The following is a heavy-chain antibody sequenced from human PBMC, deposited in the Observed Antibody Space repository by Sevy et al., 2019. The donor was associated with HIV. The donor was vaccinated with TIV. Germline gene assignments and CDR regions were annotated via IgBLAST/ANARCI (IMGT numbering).Heavy chain of an antibody. CDR3: ARHCSGGSCYSLLPHYYYGMDV. CDR2: IKEDGSER. Sequence: GGSLRLSCAASGFTFNMYWMTWVRQAPGKGLEWVANIKEDGSERNYLDSVKGRFTISRDNAKESLYLQINSLRAEDTAVYCCARHCSGGSCYSLLPHYYYGMDVWGQGTTVTVSS. V-gene: IGHV3-7*01. CDR1: GFTFNMYW. D-gene: IGHD2-15*01. J-gene: IGHJ6*02.